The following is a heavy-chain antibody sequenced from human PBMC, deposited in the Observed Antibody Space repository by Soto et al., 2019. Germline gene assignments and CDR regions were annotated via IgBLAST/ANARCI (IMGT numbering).Heavy chain of an antibody. V-gene: IGHV4-38-2*02. CDR2: IYHSGST. Sequence: SETLSLTCAVSGYSISSGYYWGWIRQPPGKGLEWIGSIYHSGSTYYNPSLKSRVTISVDTSKNQFSLKLSSVTAADTAVYYCARDGDSSSWYLYTQKYNWFDPWGQGTLVTVSS. D-gene: IGHD6-13*01. CDR3: ARDGDSSSWYLYTQKYNWFDP. J-gene: IGHJ5*02. CDR1: GYSISSGYY.